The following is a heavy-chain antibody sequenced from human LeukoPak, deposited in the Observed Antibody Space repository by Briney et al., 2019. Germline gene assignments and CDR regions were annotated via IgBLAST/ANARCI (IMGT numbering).Heavy chain of an antibody. CDR1: GGSISSYY. CDR2: IYYSGTT. Sequence: ASETLSLTCTVSGGSISSYYWSWIRQPPGKGLEWIGYIYYSGTTNYNPSLKSRVTISVDTSKNQFSLKLSSVTAADTAVYYCARGYYYYGSGTFDPWGQGTLVTVSS. D-gene: IGHD3-10*01. J-gene: IGHJ5*02. V-gene: IGHV4-59*12. CDR3: ARGYYYYGSGTFDP.